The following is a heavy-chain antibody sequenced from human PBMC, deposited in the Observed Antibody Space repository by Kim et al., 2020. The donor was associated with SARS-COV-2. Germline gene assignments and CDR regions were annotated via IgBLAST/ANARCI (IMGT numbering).Heavy chain of an antibody. CDR3: ARVTTITAPFYDY. V-gene: IGHV3-23*01. J-gene: IGHJ4*02. D-gene: IGHD4-4*01. Sequence: YADSVQGRLTISRDNAKNALNLEMNSLRAGDTALYYCARVTTITAPFYDYWGRGTLVTVSS.